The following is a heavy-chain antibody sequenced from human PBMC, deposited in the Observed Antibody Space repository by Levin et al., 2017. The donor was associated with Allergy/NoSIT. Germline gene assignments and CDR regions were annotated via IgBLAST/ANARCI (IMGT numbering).Heavy chain of an antibody. CDR1: GYTFTSYG. J-gene: IGHJ6*02. D-gene: IGHD1-26*01. CDR3: ARDRPSGSYYYGLAPYYYYGMDV. Sequence: GGSLRLSCKASGYTFTSYGISWVRQAPGQGLEWMGWSSAYNGNTNYAQKLQGRVTMTTDTSTSTAYMELRSLRSDDTAVYYCARDRPSGSYYYGLAPYYYYGMDVWGQGTTVTVSS. CDR2: SSAYNGNT. V-gene: IGHV1-18*01.